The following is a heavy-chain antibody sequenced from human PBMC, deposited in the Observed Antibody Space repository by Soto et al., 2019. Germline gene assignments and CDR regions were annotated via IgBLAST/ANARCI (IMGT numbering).Heavy chain of an antibody. V-gene: IGHV2-26*01. Sequence: QVTLKESGPVLVKPTETLTLTCTVSGYSLSNARMGVSWIRQPPGKALEWLAHIFSNDEKSYSTSLKSRLTISKDTSKSQVVLTMPNMDPVDTVTYYCAWTYRYSSGWYVDYWGQGTLVTVSS. J-gene: IGHJ4*02. CDR2: IFSNDEK. CDR1: GYSLSNARMG. D-gene: IGHD6-19*01. CDR3: AWTYRYSSGWYVDY.